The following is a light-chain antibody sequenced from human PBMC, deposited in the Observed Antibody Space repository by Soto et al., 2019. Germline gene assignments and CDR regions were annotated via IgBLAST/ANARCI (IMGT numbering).Light chain of an antibody. CDR2: DAS. Sequence: EIVLTQSPATLSLSPGERVTLSCRASQSVSSYFAWYQQKPGQAPRLLIYDASNRATGIPARFSASGSGTAFTLTISSLEPEDFAVYYCQQRSNGPLTFGQGTRLETK. CDR1: QSVSSY. V-gene: IGKV3-11*01. CDR3: QQRSNGPLT. J-gene: IGKJ5*01.